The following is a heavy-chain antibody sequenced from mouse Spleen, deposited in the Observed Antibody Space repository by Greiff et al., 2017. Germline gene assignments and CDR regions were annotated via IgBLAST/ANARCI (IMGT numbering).Heavy chain of an antibody. V-gene: IGHV3-2*02. CDR1: GYSITSDYA. CDR2: ISYSGST. CDR3: ARESGFAY. Sequence: EVMLVESGPGLVKPSQSLSLTCTVTGYSITSDYAWNWIRQFPGNKLEWMGYISYSGSTSYNPSLKSRISITRDTSKNQFFLQLNSVTTEDTATYYCARESGFAYWGQGTLVTVSA. J-gene: IGHJ3*01.